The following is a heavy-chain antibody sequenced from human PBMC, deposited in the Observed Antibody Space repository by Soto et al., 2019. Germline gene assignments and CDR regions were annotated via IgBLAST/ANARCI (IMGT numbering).Heavy chain of an antibody. J-gene: IGHJ3*02. V-gene: IGHV3-23*01. Sequence: SCGASEVTCSSYAMNWVRKDPGKGLEWVSAISGSGGSTYYADSVKGRFTISRDNSKNTLYLQMNSLRAEDTAVYYCEKGTERAHPILITFGGVIVPAFDIWGQGTTVTVSS. CDR2: ISGSGGST. CDR1: EVTCSSYA. CDR3: EKGTERAHPILITFGGVIVPAFDI. D-gene: IGHD3-16*02.